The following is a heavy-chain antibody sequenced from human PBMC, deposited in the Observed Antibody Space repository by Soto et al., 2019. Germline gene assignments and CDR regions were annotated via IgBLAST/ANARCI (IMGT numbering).Heavy chain of an antibody. J-gene: IGHJ4*02. CDR3: AKHPRRYIRSDPYYFNY. CDR2: ISWNSGTI. V-gene: IGHV3-9*01. Sequence: GGNFDEYGRHWVRKDKGKGLEWVSGISWNSGTIASADSVKGRFTISRDNAKNSLYLQMNSLRAEDAALYYFAKHPRRYIRSDPYYFNYWRQRTLVTVSS. CDR1: GGNFDEYG. D-gene: IGHD5-12*01.